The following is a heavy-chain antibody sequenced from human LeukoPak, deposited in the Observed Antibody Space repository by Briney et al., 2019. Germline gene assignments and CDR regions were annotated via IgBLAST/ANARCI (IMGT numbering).Heavy chain of an antibody. D-gene: IGHD3-22*01. CDR3: ARGFRGDYYDSSGPSDY. V-gene: IGHV1-8*02. J-gene: IGHJ4*02. CDR2: MNPNSGNT. CDR1: GGTFSSYA. Sequence: GASVKVSCKASGGTFSSYAISWVRQAPGQGLEWMGWMNPNSGNTGYAQKFQGRVTMTRNTSISTAYMELSSLRSEDTAVYYCARGFRGDYYDSSGPSDYWGQGTLVTVSS.